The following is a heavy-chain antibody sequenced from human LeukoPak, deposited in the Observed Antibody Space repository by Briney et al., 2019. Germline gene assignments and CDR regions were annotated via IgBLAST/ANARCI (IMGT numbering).Heavy chain of an antibody. CDR2: ISWNSGSI. D-gene: IGHD6-19*01. Sequence: GGSLRLSCAASGFTFDDHAMHWVRHAPGKGLEWVSGISWNSGSIGYADSVKGRFTISRDNAKNSLYLQMNSLRAEDTALYYCAKDTGAGTFDYYYGMDVWGQGTTVTVSS. J-gene: IGHJ6*02. CDR3: AKDTGAGTFDYYYGMDV. V-gene: IGHV3-9*01. CDR1: GFTFDDHA.